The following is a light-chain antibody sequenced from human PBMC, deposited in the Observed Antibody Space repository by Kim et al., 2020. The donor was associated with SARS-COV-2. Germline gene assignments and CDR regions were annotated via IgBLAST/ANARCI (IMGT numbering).Light chain of an antibody. J-gene: IGLJ1*01. CDR2: GNS. CDR1: NSNFGAGYE. Sequence: QRVTISCTWSNSNFGAGYEVHWYQQLPGTAPKLLIFGNSHRPSGVPDRFSGSKSGTSASLAITGLQAEDETDYYCQSYDSSLSGYVFGTGTKVTVL. CDR3: QSYDSSLSGYV. V-gene: IGLV1-40*01.